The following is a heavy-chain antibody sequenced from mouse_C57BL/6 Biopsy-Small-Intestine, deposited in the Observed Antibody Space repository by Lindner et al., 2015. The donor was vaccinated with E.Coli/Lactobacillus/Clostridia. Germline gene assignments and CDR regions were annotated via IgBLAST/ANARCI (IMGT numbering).Heavy chain of an antibody. J-gene: IGHJ4*01. CDR1: GYAFSSYW. D-gene: IGHD4-1*01. CDR2: IYPGDGDT. Sequence: VQLQESGAELVKPGASVKISCKASGYAFSSYWMNWVKQRPGKGLEWIGQIYPGDGDTNYNGKFKGKATLTADKSSSTAYMQLSSLTSEDPAVYFCARRTGNYYAMDYWGQGTSVTVSS. V-gene: IGHV1-80*01. CDR3: ARRTGNYYAMDY.